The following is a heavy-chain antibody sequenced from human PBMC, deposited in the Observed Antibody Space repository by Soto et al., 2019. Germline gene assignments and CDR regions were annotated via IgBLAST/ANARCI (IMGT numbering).Heavy chain of an antibody. CDR2: IYYSGST. CDR1: GGSISSYY. Sequence: PSETLSLTCTVSGGSISSYYWSWIRQPPGKGLEWIGYIYYSGSTNYNPSLKSRVTISVDTSKNQFSLKLSSVTAADPAVYYCAREGYDNSNNYYYGMDVWGQGTTVTVSS. V-gene: IGHV4-59*01. J-gene: IGHJ6*02. CDR3: AREGYDNSNNYYYGMDV. D-gene: IGHD3-22*01.